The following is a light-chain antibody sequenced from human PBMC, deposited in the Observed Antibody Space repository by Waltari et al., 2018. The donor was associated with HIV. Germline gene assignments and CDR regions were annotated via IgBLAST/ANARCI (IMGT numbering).Light chain of an antibody. CDR1: SSNIGSNG. J-gene: IGLJ2*01. CDR3: ATLDDSLNGPI. V-gene: IGLV1-44*01. CDR2: SKN. Sequence: QSVLTQSPSAPGTPGKRVTISCSGGSSNIGSNGVDWYQQFPVTAPKLLIYSKNPRPSGVPDRFSGSKSGTSASLAISGLQSEDEATYYCATLDDSLNGPIFGGGTRLTVL.